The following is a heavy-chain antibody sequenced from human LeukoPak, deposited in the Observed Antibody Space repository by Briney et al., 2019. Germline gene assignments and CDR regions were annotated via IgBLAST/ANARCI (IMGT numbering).Heavy chain of an antibody. V-gene: IGHV3-15*07. D-gene: IGHD6-19*01. CDR2: IKSKTDGGTT. J-gene: IGHJ1*01. CDR1: GFTLSNFW. CDR3: AREEPGIAVAGTTPPHFQH. Sequence: GGSLRLSCSASGFTLSNFWIHWVRHAPGKGLVWVSRIKSKTDGGTTDYAAPVKGRFTISRDNSKNTLYLQMNSLRAEDTAVYYCAREEPGIAVAGTTPPHFQHWGQGTLVTVSS.